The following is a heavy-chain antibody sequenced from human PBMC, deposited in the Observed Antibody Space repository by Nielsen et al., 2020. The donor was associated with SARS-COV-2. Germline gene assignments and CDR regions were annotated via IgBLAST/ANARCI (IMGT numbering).Heavy chain of an antibody. D-gene: IGHD6-19*01. V-gene: IGHV3-30*18. J-gene: IGHJ6*02. CDR3: AKERIVVAGTAVYYYGMDV. CDR1: GFTFSSYG. CDR2: ISYDGSNK. Sequence: GESLKISCAASGFTFSSYGMHWVRQAPGKGLEWVAVISYDGSNKYYADSVKGRFTISRDNSKNTLYLQMNSLRAEDTAVYYCAKERIVVAGTAVYYYGMDVWGQGTTVTVSS.